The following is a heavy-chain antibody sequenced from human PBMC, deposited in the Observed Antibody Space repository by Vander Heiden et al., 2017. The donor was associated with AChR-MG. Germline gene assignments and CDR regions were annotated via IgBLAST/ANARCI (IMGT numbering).Heavy chain of an antibody. CDR3: ARSGYCSGGSCYYEGGVDV. J-gene: IGHJ6*02. CDR1: GFTFSSYA. V-gene: IGHV3-33*01. CDR2: IWYDGSNK. D-gene: IGHD2-15*01. Sequence: QGQLVESGGGVVQPGRSLRLSCAASGFTFSSYAMHRVRQAPGKGLGWLAVIWYDGSNKYYGDSVKGRFTISRDNSKNTLYLQMNSLRAEDTAVYYCARSGYCSGGSCYYEGGVDVWGQGTTVTVSS.